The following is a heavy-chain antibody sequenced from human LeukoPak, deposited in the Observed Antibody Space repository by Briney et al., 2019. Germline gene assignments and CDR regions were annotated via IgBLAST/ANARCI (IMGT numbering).Heavy chain of an antibody. V-gene: IGHV3-7*03. J-gene: IGHJ4*02. Sequence: PGGSLRLSRAASGFTFSSYWMSWVRQAPGKGLEWVANIKQDGSEKYYVDSVKGRFTISRDNAKNSLYLQMNSLRAEDTALYYCAKDPNPDGYSYGSYFDYWGQGTLVTVSS. CDR1: GFTFSSYW. CDR2: IKQDGSEK. D-gene: IGHD5-18*01. CDR3: AKDPNPDGYSYGSYFDY.